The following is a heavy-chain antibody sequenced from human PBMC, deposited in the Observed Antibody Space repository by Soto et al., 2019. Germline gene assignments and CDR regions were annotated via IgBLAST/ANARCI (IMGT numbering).Heavy chain of an antibody. J-gene: IGHJ4*02. Sequence: KTAETLSLTCVVSGDSISRYYWSWIRQPAGKGLEWVGRFGRLSNRASTNYNTPLKSRVTMSEDTSKNEFSLRLSTVTAADTAVYYCARGAGGYSCYDSRFDYWGQGALVTVSS. D-gene: IGHD5-12*01. V-gene: IGHV4-4*07. CDR3: ARGAGGYSCYDSRFDY. CDR1: GDSISRYY. CDR2: FGRLSNRAST.